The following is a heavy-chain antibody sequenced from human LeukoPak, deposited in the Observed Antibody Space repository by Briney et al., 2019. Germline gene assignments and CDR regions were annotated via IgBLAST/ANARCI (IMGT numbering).Heavy chain of an antibody. Sequence: SETLSLTCTVSGGSISSYYWSWIRQPPGKGLEWIGYIYYSGSTNYNPSLKSRVTISVDTSKNQFSLKLSSVTAADTAVYYCARGSPYYDFWSGPPHFDYWGQGTLVAVSS. CDR2: IYYSGST. CDR1: GGSISSYY. CDR3: ARGSPYYDFWSGPPHFDY. V-gene: IGHV4-59*01. D-gene: IGHD3-3*01. J-gene: IGHJ4*02.